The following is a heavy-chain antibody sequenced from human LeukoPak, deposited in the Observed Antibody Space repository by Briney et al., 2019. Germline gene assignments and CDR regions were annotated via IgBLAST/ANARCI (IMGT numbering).Heavy chain of an antibody. CDR1: GYTFTSYD. CDR3: ARGSVGAHNGV. J-gene: IGHJ4*02. CDR2: MNPNSGNT. Sequence: ASVKVSCKASGYTFTSYDINWVRQATGQGLEWMGWMNPNSGNTGYAQKLQSRVTMTTDTSTSTAYMELRSLRSDDTAVYYCARGSVGAHNGVWGQGTLVTVSS. D-gene: IGHD1-26*01. V-gene: IGHV1-8*01.